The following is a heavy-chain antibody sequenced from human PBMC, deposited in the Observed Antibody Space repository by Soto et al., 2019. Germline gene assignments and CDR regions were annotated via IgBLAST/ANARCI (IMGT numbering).Heavy chain of an antibody. D-gene: IGHD5-18*01. J-gene: IGHJ4*02. CDR1: GCPISSFY. V-gene: IGHV4-59*01. CDR3: ARGEYSYIY. CDR2: IYYSGST. Sequence: SETLSRTFTVSGCPISSFYWSWIRQPPGKGLEWIGYIYYSGSTNYNPSLKSRVTISVDTSKNQFSLKLSSVTAADTAVYYCARGEYSYIYWGQGTLVTVS.